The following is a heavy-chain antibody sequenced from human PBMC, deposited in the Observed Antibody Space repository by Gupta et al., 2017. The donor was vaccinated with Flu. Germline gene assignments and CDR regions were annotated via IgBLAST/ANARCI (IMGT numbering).Heavy chain of an antibody. J-gene: IGHJ5*02. Sequence: GLEWIGEINHSGSTNYNPSLKSRVTISVDTSKNQFSLKLSSVTAADTAVYYCARGSRRCSSTSCYSVAWRWFDPWGQGTLVTVSS. V-gene: IGHV4-34*01. D-gene: IGHD2-2*01. CDR3: ARGSRRCSSTSCYSVAWRWFDP. CDR2: INHSGST.